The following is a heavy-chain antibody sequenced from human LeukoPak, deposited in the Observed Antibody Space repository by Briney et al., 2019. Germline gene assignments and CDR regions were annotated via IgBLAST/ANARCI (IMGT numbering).Heavy chain of an antibody. Sequence: GGSLRLSCAASGFTFSSYSMNWVRQAPGKGLEWVSSISSSSSYIYYADSVKGRFTISRDNAKNSLYLQMNSLRAEDTAVYYCARDRCSSTSCYYYYGMDVWGKGTTVTVSS. CDR1: GFTFSSYS. CDR3: ARDRCSSTSCYYYYGMDV. J-gene: IGHJ6*04. CDR2: ISSSSSYI. D-gene: IGHD2-2*01. V-gene: IGHV3-21*01.